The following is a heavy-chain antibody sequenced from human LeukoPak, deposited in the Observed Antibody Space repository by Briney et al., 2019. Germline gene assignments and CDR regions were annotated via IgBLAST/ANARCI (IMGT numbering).Heavy chain of an antibody. CDR1: GFTFSSYA. Sequence: GGSLRLSCAASGFTFSSYAMHWVRQAPGKGLEWVAVISYDGSNKYYADSVKGRFTISRDNSKNTLYLQMNSLRAEDTAVYYCARSRGTSTKDYLLVPHWGQGTLVTVSS. V-gene: IGHV3-30-3*01. CDR3: ARSRGTSTKDYLLVPH. J-gene: IGHJ4*02. D-gene: IGHD1-1*01. CDR2: ISYDGSNK.